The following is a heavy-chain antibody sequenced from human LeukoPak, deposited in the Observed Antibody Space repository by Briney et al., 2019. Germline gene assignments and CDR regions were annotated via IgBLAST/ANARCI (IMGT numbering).Heavy chain of an antibody. CDR1: GGSFSGYY. CDR3: ARLGTAVSGSSPNWFDP. J-gene: IGHJ5*02. CDR2: INHSGST. V-gene: IGHV4-34*01. Sequence: PSETLSLTCAVYGGSFSGYYWSWIRQPPGKGLEWIGEINHSGSTNYNPSLKSRVTMSVDTSKNQFSLKLSSVTAADTAVYYCARLGTAVSGSSPNWFDPWGQGTLVTVSS. D-gene: IGHD1-26*01.